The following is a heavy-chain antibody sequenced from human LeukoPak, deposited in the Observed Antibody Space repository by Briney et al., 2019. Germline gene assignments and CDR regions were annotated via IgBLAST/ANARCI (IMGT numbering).Heavy chain of an antibody. V-gene: IGHV4-59*01. CDR2: IYYSGST. D-gene: IGHD3-3*01. Sequence: SETLSLTCTVSGGSISSYYWSWIRQPPGKGLEWIGYIYYSGSTNYNPSLKSRVTISVDTSKNQFSLKLSSVTAADTAVYHCVGLWSGYYTFDYWGQGTLVTVSS. J-gene: IGHJ4*02. CDR1: GGSISSYY. CDR3: VGLWSGYYTFDY.